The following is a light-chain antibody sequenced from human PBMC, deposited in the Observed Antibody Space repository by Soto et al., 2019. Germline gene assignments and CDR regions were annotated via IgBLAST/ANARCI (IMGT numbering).Light chain of an antibody. V-gene: IGKV1-5*01. CDR3: QQYNSYSWT. CDR2: DAS. Sequence: DIQMTQSPSTLSASVGDRVTITCRASQSITIWLAWYQQKPGKAPKLLIFDASSLESGVPSRFSVSGSGTEFTLTISSRQPDDFATYECQQYNSYSWTFGQGTKVEIK. J-gene: IGKJ1*01. CDR1: QSITIW.